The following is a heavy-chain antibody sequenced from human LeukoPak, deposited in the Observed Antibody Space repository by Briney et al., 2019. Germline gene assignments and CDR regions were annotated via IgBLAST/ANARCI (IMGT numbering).Heavy chain of an antibody. CDR2: IRYDGSNK. V-gene: IGHV3-30*02. CDR1: GFAFSSYG. CDR3: AKLAAAGFDY. Sequence: GASLRLSCAASGFAFSSYGMHWVSQDPGKWLEWVAFIRYDGSNKYYADSVKGRFTISRDNSKNTLYLQMNSLRAEDTAVYYCAKLAAAGFDYWGQGTLVTVSS. J-gene: IGHJ4*02. D-gene: IGHD6-13*01.